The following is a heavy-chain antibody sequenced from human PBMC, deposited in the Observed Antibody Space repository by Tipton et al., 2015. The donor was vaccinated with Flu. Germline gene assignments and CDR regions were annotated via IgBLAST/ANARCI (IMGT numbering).Heavy chain of an antibody. CDR3: APTPGAVADNAGYYYGMEV. Sequence: SLRFSCATSGITLSTFAMSWVRQAPGKGLEWVSIISGSGDSKYFADAVKGRFDISRDNSKDTVYLHMNRLRADDTAVYYCAPTPGAVADNAGYYYGMEVRGQGTPVTVSS. V-gene: IGHV3-23*01. J-gene: IGHJ6*02. CDR2: ISGSGDSK. D-gene: IGHD6-19*01. CDR1: GITLSTFA.